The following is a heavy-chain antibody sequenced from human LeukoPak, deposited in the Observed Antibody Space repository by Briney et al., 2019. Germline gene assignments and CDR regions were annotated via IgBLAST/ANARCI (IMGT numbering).Heavy chain of an antibody. V-gene: IGHV1-2*02. CDR2: INPNSGGT. Sequence: ASVKVSCKASGYTFTGYYMHWVRQAPGQGLEWMGWINPNSGGTNYAQKFQGRVTTTRDTSISTAYMELSRLRSDDTAVYYCARTRAGWNYRILDYWGQGTLVTVSS. D-gene: IGHD1-7*01. J-gene: IGHJ4*02. CDR3: ARTRAGWNYRILDY. CDR1: GYTFTGYY.